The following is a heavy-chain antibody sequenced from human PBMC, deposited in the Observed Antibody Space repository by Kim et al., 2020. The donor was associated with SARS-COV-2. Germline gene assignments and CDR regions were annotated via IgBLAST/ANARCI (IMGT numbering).Heavy chain of an antibody. CDR1: GDSISYYY. CDR3: ARSEGRGSWRQFDD. J-gene: IGHJ4*02. V-gene: IGHV4-59*01. Sequence: SETLSLTCTVSGDSISYYYCSWIRQLPGKGLEWIGYIYYGGTTNYNPSLKSRVTISVYTSKNEFSLELTSVTAADTAIYYCARSEGRGSWRQFDDWGQGT. D-gene: IGHD6-13*01. CDR2: IYYGGTT.